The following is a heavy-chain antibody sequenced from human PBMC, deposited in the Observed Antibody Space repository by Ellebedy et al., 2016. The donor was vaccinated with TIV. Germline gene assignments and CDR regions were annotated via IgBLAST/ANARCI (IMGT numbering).Heavy chain of an antibody. Sequence: GESLKISCAASGFEFSRFWMTWVRQAPGKGLQWVANIKEDGSEKFYVDSVKGRFTVSRDNAKNSVYVQMNSLRAEDTAVYYCAKTVVSTGNTGYDAFDIWGQGTVVTVSS. CDR1: GFEFSRFW. J-gene: IGHJ3*02. D-gene: IGHD1-7*01. CDR2: IKEDGSEK. V-gene: IGHV3-7*03. CDR3: AKTVVSTGNTGYDAFDI.